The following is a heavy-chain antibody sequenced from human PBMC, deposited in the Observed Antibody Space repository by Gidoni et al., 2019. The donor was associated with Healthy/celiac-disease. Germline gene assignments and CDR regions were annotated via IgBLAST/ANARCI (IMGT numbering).Heavy chain of an antibody. CDR1: GGSFSGYY. Sequence: QVQLQQWGAGLLKPSETLSLTCAVYGGSFSGYYWSWIRQPPGKGLEWIGEINHSGSTNYNPSLKSRVTISVDTSKNQFSLKLSSVTAADTAVYYCARGRLRYCTNGVCYPYYYYGMDVWGQGTTVTVSS. V-gene: IGHV4-34*01. J-gene: IGHJ6*02. CDR2: INHSGST. CDR3: ARGRLRYCTNGVCYPYYYYGMDV. D-gene: IGHD2-8*01.